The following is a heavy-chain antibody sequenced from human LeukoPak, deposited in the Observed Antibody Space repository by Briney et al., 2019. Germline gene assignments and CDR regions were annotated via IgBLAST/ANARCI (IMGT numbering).Heavy chain of an antibody. J-gene: IGHJ4*02. Sequence: GGSLGLSCAASGFTFSSYSMNWVRQAPGKGLEWVSSISSSSSYIYYADSVKGRSTISRDNAKNSLYLQMNSLRAEDTAVYYCARDHWAGDYWGQGTLVTVSS. V-gene: IGHV3-21*01. CDR3: ARDHWAGDY. CDR2: ISSSSSYI. CDR1: GFTFSSYS. D-gene: IGHD7-27*01.